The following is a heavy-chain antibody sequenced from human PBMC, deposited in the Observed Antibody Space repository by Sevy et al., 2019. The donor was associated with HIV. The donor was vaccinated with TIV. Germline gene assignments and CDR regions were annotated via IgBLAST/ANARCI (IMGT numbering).Heavy chain of an antibody. V-gene: IGHV1-2*02. Sequence: ASVKVSCKASGYTFTGYYMHWVRQAPGQGLEWMGWINPNSGGTNYAQKFQGRVTMTRDTSISTAYMELSRLRSDDMAVYYCASGPIVVVVAGDAFDIWGQGTMVTVSS. D-gene: IGHD2-15*01. CDR1: GYTFTGYY. CDR3: ASGPIVVVVAGDAFDI. CDR2: INPNSGGT. J-gene: IGHJ3*02.